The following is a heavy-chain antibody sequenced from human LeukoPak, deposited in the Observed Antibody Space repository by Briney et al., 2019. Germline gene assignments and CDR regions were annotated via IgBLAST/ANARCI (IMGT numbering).Heavy chain of an antibody. CDR3: ARGDSFSGDY. D-gene: IGHD2/OR15-2a*01. J-gene: IGHJ4*02. Sequence: GGSLRLSCAASGFTLRNYWMSWVRQAPGKGLEWVTNINQGGNEKYYVDSVKGRFTISRDNAKNSLYLQMSSLRAEDTAVYYCARGDSFSGDYWGQGTLVTVSS. V-gene: IGHV3-7*04. CDR1: GFTLRNYW. CDR2: INQGGNEK.